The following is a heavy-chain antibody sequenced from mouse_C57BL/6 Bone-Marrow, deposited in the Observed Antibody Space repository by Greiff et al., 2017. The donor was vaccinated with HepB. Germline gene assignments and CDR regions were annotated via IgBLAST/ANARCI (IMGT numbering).Heavy chain of an antibody. Sequence: DVKLQESGGGLVQPKGSLKLSCAASGFSFNTYAMNWVRQAPGKGLEWVARIRSKSNNYATYYADSVKDRFTISRDDSESMLYLQMNNLKTEDTAMYYCVSEPIMSRYFDHWGQGTTLTVSS. V-gene: IGHV10-1*01. J-gene: IGHJ2*01. CDR1: GFSFNTYA. CDR3: VSEPIMSRYFDH. D-gene: IGHD6-5*01. CDR2: IRSKSNNYAT.